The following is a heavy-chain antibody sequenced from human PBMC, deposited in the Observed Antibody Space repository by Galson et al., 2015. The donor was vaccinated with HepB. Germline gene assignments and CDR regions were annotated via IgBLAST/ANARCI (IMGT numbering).Heavy chain of an antibody. CDR2: IKQDGNER. J-gene: IGHJ6*02. CDR1: GFTFSNNW. V-gene: IGHV3-7*03. Sequence: SLRLSCAASGFTFSNNWMSWVRQAPGKGLEWVANIKQDGNERHYVDSVKGRFTISRDNAKNSLYLQMNSLRAEDTAVYYCAREGRGRYGMDVWGQGTTVTVSS. D-gene: IGHD3-16*01. CDR3: AREGRGRYGMDV.